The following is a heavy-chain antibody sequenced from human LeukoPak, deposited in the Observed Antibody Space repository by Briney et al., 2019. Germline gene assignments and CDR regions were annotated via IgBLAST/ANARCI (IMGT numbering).Heavy chain of an antibody. V-gene: IGHV3-30*04. J-gene: IGHJ6*04. CDR1: GFTFSSYA. CDR3: ARDLDDILTGAYYYYYGMDV. CDR2: ISYDGSKK. D-gene: IGHD3-9*01. Sequence: PGRSLRLSCAASGFTFSSYAMHWVRQAPGKGLEWVAVISYDGSKKYYADSVKGRFTISRDNSKNTLYLQMNSLRAEDTAVYYCARDLDDILTGAYYYYYGMDVWGKGTTVTVSS.